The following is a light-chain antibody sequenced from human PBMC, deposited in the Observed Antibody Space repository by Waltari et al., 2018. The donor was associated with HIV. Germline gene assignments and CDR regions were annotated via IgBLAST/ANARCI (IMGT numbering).Light chain of an antibody. Sequence: QSALTQPPSASGSPGQSVTISCTGASSDVGAFNYVSWYQQHPGKAPNLLIYDVNKRPSGVPDRFSGSKSGNTASLTVSGLQAEDEAHYYCSSYAGSSMSYAFGTGTKVTVL. V-gene: IGLV2-8*01. J-gene: IGLJ1*01. CDR1: SSDVGAFNY. CDR3: SSYAGSSMSYA. CDR2: DVN.